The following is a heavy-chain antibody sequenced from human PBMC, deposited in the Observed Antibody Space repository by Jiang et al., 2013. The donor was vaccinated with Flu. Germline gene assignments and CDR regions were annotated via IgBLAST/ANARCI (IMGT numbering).Heavy chain of an antibody. Sequence: EVKKPGSSVKVSCKASGGTFSSYAISWVRQAPGQGLEWMGGIIPIFGTANYAQKFQGRVTITADESTSTAYMELSSLRSEDTAVYYCARDFGPDCTNGVCYNGGAFDIWGQGTMVTVSS. CDR2: IIPIFGTA. J-gene: IGHJ3*02. V-gene: IGHV1-69*01. D-gene: IGHD2-8*01. CDR3: ARDFGPDCTNGVCYNGGAFDI. CDR1: GGTFSSYA.